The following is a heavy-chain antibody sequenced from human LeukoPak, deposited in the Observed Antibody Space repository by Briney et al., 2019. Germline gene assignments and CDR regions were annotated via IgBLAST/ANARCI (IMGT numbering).Heavy chain of an antibody. CDR2: ISRNSRTI. CDR1: GFNFDDYA. D-gene: IGHD3-10*01. J-gene: IGHJ4*02. Sequence: PGGSLRLSCAASGFNFDDYAMHWVRQTPGKGLEWVSGISRNSRTIAYADSVKGRFTISRDNSKNTLYLQMNSLRAEDTAVYYCAKVKVFGNWGCSDWGQGTLVTVSS. CDR3: AKVKVFGNWGCSD. V-gene: IGHV3-9*01.